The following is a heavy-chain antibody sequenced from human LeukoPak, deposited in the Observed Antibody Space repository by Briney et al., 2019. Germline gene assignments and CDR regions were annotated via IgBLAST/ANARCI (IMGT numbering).Heavy chain of an antibody. V-gene: IGHV1-8*01. CDR3: TRETSSRYFDY. J-gene: IGHJ4*02. CDR2: MNPNSGRT. Sequence: ASVKVSCKASGYTLTSYDINWVRQATGQGLEWMGWMNPNSGRTGYAQNFQGRITITRNTSISTAYMELSSLGSEDTAVYYCTRETSSRYFDYWGQGTLVTVSS. CDR1: GYTLTSYD.